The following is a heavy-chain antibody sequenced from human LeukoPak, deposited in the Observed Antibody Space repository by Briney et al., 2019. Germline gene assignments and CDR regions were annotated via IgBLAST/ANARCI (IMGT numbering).Heavy chain of an antibody. CDR2: IYYSGST. J-gene: IGHJ4*02. CDR3: ARGEVWGSYRFDY. D-gene: IGHD3-16*02. Sequence: SETLSLTCTVSGGSISSYYWSWIRQPPGKGLEWIGYIYYSGSTNYNPSLKSRVTISVDTSMNQFSLKLSSVTAADTAVYYCARGEVWGSYRFDYWGQGTLVTVSS. CDR1: GGSISSYY. V-gene: IGHV4-59*01.